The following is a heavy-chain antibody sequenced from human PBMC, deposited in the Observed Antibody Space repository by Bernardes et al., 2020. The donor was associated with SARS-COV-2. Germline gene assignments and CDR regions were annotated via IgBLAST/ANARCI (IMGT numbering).Heavy chain of an antibody. D-gene: IGHD3-10*01. V-gene: IGHV3-74*01. Sequence: GGSLRLSCAASGFTFSTYWMHWVRQVPGKGLVWVARINEHGSYRDYADSVEGRFTISRDNAKNTPYLQMNSLRAEDTAVYYCGRDLSGMADVWGQGTTVTVSS. CDR2: INEHGSYR. CDR3: GRDLSGMADV. CDR1: GFTFSTYW. J-gene: IGHJ6*02.